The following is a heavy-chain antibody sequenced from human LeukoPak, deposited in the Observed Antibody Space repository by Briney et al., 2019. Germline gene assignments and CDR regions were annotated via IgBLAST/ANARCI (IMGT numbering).Heavy chain of an antibody. CDR2: ISWNSGSI. CDR3: AKDIGHLGYRSSTSCSVFDY. Sequence: GRSLRLSCAASGFTFDDYAMHWVRQAPGKGLEWVSGISWNSGSIGYADSVKGRFTISRDNAKNSLYLQMDSLRAEDTALYYCAKDIGHLGYRSSTSCSVFDYWGQGTLVTVSS. D-gene: IGHD2-2*01. J-gene: IGHJ4*02. CDR1: GFTFDDYA. V-gene: IGHV3-9*01.